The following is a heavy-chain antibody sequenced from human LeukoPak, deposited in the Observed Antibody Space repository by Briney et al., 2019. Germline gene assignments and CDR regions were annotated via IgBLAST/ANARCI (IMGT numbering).Heavy chain of an antibody. CDR2: IIPIFGTA. CDR1: GGTFSSYA. Sequence: ASVKVSCKASGGTFSSYAISWVRQAPGQGLEWMGGIIPIFGTANYARKFQGRVTITADESTSTAYMELSSLRSEDTAVYYCARAPYCGGDCYWNIDYWGQGTLVTVSS. CDR3: ARAPYCGGDCYWNIDY. J-gene: IGHJ4*02. D-gene: IGHD2-21*02. V-gene: IGHV1-69*13.